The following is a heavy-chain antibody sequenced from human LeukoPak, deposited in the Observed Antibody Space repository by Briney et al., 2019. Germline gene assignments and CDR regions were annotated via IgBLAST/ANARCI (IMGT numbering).Heavy chain of an antibody. Sequence: GGSLRLSCAASGFTFSSSAMSWVRQAPGKGLEWVSAISNNGGYTYYADSVQGRFTISRDNSKSTLCLQMNSLRAEDTAVYYCAKPGYSSGWYLFDYWGQGTLVTVSS. J-gene: IGHJ4*02. V-gene: IGHV3-23*01. CDR3: AKPGYSSGWYLFDY. CDR2: ISNNGGYT. CDR1: GFTFSSSA. D-gene: IGHD6-19*01.